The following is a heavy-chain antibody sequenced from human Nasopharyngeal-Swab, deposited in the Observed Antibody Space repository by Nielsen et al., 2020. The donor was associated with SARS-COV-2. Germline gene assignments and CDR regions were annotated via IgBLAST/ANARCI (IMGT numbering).Heavy chain of an antibody. CDR2: IYYSGST. Sequence: SETLSLTCTVSGGSISSYYWSWIRQPPGKGLGWIGYIYYSGSTNYNPSLKSRVTISVDTSKNQFSLKLSSVTAADTAVYYCARRVVVVTEDAFDIWDQGTMVTVSS. CDR1: GGSISSYY. D-gene: IGHD2-21*02. V-gene: IGHV4-59*08. J-gene: IGHJ3*02. CDR3: ARRVVVVTEDAFDI.